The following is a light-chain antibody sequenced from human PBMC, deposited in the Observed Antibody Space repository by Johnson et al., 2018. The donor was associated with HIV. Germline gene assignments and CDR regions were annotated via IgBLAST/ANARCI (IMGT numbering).Light chain of an antibody. CDR1: SSNIGNNY. CDR2: DNN. Sequence: QSVLTQPPSVSAAPGQKVTISCSGSSSNIGNNYVSWYQQLPGTAPKLLIYDNNKRPSGIPDRFSGSKSGTSATLGITGLQTGDEADYSCATWDSSLSAGRTFRTGTQVTVL. V-gene: IGLV1-51*01. CDR3: ATWDSSLSAGRT. J-gene: IGLJ1*01.